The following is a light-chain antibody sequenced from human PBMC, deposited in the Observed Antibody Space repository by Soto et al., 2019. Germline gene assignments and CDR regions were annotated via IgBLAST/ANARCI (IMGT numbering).Light chain of an antibody. CDR3: QDSSTSPWP. J-gene: IGKJ1*01. CDR2: ATS. CDR1: QSVTSTY. V-gene: IGKV3-20*01. Sequence: TQSPGTLSLSPGERATLSCRAVQSVTSTYMAWYQQKPGQAPRLLIYATSFRATGMPDRFRGSGSGTGFTLSISSLEPEDSAVYYCQDSSTSPWPFGQGTKVEIK.